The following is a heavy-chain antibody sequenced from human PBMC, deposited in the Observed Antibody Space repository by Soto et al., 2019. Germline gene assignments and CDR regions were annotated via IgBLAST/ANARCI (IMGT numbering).Heavy chain of an antibody. J-gene: IGHJ4*02. CDR3: ARVDGQGPKYLDY. CDR2: IWYDGSNK. CDR1: GFTFSNYG. Sequence: GGSLRLSCAASGFTFSNYGMHWVRQAPGKGLEWVAVIWYDGSNKYYSDSVKGRFTISRDNSKNTLSLQMNSLRVEDTAVYYCARVDGQGPKYLDYWGQGTLVTVSS. D-gene: IGHD3-9*01. V-gene: IGHV3-33*01.